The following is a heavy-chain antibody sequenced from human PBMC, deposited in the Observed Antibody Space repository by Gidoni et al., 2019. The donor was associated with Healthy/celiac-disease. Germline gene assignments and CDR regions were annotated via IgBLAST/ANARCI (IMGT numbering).Heavy chain of an antibody. D-gene: IGHD6-13*01. Sequence: QFQLVQSGAEVKKPGASVKVSCKASGYTFTSYGISWVRQAPGQGLEWMGWISAYTGNTNYAQKLQGRVTMTTDTSTSTAYMELRSLRSDDTAVYYCARVGYSSSWYVPYYYGMDVWGQGTTVTVSS. V-gene: IGHV1-18*01. CDR1: GYTFTSYG. CDR3: ARVGYSSSWYVPYYYGMDV. CDR2: ISAYTGNT. J-gene: IGHJ6*02.